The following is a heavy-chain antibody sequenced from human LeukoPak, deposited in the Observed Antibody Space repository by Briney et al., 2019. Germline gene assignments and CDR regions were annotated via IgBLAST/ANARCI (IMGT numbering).Heavy chain of an antibody. CDR1: GFTLSSYA. D-gene: IGHD1-26*01. V-gene: IGHV3-13*01. CDR3: VRQQTPHGKFDY. J-gene: IGHJ4*02. Sequence: SGGSLRLSCSTSGFTLSSYAMHWVRQATGKGLEGVSAIGTAGDTYYPGSVKGRFNISREHAKNSLSLQMNSLRAEDTAVYYCVRQQTPHGKFDYWGQGTLVTVSS. CDR2: IGTAGDT.